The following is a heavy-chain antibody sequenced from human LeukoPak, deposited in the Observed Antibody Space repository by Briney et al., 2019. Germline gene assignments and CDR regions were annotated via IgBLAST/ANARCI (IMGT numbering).Heavy chain of an antibody. Sequence: SVKVSCKASGGTFSSYAISWVRQAPGHGLEWMGRIIPIFGTANYAQKFQGRVTITTDESTGTAYMELSSLRSEDTAVYYCARGITIFGVVDYFDYWGQGTLVTVSS. D-gene: IGHD3-3*01. J-gene: IGHJ4*02. CDR2: IIPIFGTA. V-gene: IGHV1-69*05. CDR1: GGTFSSYA. CDR3: ARGITIFGVVDYFDY.